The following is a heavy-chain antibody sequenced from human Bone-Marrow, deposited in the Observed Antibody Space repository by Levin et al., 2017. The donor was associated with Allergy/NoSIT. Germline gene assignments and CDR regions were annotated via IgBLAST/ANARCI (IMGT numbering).Heavy chain of an antibody. V-gene: IGHV3-74*01. CDR1: GILFGDSG. J-gene: IGHJ4*02. CDR3: ARDRRQGQEIAVAGTPGY. Sequence: HSGGSLRLSCTASGILFGDSGMTWVRQVPGKGLEWVSGINSDGSSTSYADSVKGRFTISRDNAKNTLYVQMNSLRAEDTAVYYCARDRRQGQEIAVAGTPGYWGQGTLVTVSS. CDR2: INSDGSST. D-gene: IGHD6-19*01.